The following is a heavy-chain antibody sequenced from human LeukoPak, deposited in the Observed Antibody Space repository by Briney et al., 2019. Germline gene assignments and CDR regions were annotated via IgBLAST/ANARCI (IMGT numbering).Heavy chain of an antibody. CDR3: VRGSYGDYEY. J-gene: IGHJ4*02. CDR2: ITSSSSYI. CDR1: GFTFSSYS. Sequence: GGSLRLSCAASGFTFSSYSMNWVRQAPGEGLEWVSSITSSSSYIYYADSVKGRFTISRDNAKNSLYLQMNSLRVEDTAVYYCVRGSYGDYEYWGQGILVTVSS. D-gene: IGHD4-17*01. V-gene: IGHV3-21*01.